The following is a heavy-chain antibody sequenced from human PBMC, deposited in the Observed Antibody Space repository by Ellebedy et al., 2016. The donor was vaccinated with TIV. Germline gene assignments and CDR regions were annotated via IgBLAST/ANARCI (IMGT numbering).Heavy chain of an antibody. J-gene: IGHJ3*02. D-gene: IGHD3-10*01. Sequence: PGGSLRLSCAASGFTFSSYAMHWVRQAPGKGLEWVAVISYDGSNKYYADSVKGRFTISRDNSKTTKNLQMESLRADETAVYYCSKAYYYGSGSYRPDAFDIWGQGTMVTVSS. V-gene: IGHV3-30*01. CDR1: GFTFSSYA. CDR3: SKAYYYGSGSYRPDAFDI. CDR2: ISYDGSNK.